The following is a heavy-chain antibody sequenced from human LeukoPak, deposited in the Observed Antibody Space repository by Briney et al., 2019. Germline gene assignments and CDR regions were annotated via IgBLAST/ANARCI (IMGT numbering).Heavy chain of an antibody. CDR2: INHSGST. J-gene: IGHJ4*02. D-gene: IGHD4-17*01. CDR1: GGSFSGYY. Sequence: SETLSLTCAVYGGSFSGYYWSWIRQPPGKGLEWIGEINHSGSTNYNPSLKSRVTISVDTSKNQFSLKLSSVTAADTAVYYCARHYGLESGADYWGQGTLATVSS. CDR3: ARHYGLESGADY. V-gene: IGHV4-34*01.